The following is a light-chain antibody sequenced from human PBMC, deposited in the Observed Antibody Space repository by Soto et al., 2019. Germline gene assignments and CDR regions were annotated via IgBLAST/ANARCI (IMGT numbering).Light chain of an antibody. CDR1: QSVSSNY. Sequence: EIVLTQSPGTLSLSPGERATLSCRASQSVSSNYLAWYQQKPGQAPRVLIYGASSRATGIPDRFSGSGSGTDFTLTISRLEPEDFAVYYCQQYSNSLYSFGQGTKLEIK. CDR3: QQYSNSLYS. J-gene: IGKJ2*01. V-gene: IGKV3-20*01. CDR2: GAS.